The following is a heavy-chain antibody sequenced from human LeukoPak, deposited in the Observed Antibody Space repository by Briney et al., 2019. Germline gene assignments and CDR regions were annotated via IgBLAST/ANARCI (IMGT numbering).Heavy chain of an antibody. CDR3: AKWAEDYVWGSIGF. CDR1: EFTFSNYA. CDR2: ISGSGSST. V-gene: IGHV3-23*01. D-gene: IGHD3-16*01. Sequence: GGSLRLSCAASEFTFSNYAMSWVRQAPGKGLEWVSVISGSGSSTYYADSVKGRFAISRDNSKNMLYVQMNSLRAEGSAVYYCAKWAEDYVWGSIGFWGQGILVTVSS. J-gene: IGHJ4*02.